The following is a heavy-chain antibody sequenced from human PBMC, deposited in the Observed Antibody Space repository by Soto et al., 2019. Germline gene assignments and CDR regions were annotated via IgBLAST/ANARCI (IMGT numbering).Heavy chain of an antibody. CDR3: AKDLSSIAAAGTAYYFDY. J-gene: IGHJ4*02. Sequence: EVQLLESGGGLVQPGGSLRLSCAASGFTFSSYAMSWVRQAPGTGLEWVSAISGSGGSTYYADSVKGRFTISRDNSKNTLYLQMNSLRAEDTAVYYCAKDLSSIAAAGTAYYFDYWGQGPLVTVSS. CDR1: GFTFSSYA. D-gene: IGHD6-13*01. CDR2: ISGSGGST. V-gene: IGHV3-23*01.